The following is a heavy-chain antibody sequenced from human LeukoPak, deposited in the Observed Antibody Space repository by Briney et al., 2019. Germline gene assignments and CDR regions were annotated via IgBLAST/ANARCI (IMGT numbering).Heavy chain of an antibody. J-gene: IGHJ6*03. Sequence: SETLSLTCTVSGGSISSYYWSWIRQPPGKGLEWIGYIYFSGSTNYNPSLKSRVTISVDTSKNQFSLKMSSVTAADTAVYYCARSNGSGWMPAYYYYYYMDVWGKGATVTVSS. CDR1: GGSISSYY. V-gene: IGHV4-59*01. CDR2: IYFSGST. D-gene: IGHD6-19*01. CDR3: ARSNGSGWMPAYYYYYYMDV.